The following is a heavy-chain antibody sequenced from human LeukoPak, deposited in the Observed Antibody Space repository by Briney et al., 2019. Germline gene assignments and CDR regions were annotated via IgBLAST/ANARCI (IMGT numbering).Heavy chain of an antibody. CDR3: AKALGLIFDY. D-gene: IGHD3-16*01. CDR2: VSSDGNST. CDR1: GFTFNRYW. Sequence: PGGSLRLSCEASGFTFNRYWMHLVRLAPGKGLMWVSRVSSDGNSTDYVDSVKGRFIISRDNAKNTLYLQMNSLRAEDTAVYYCAKALGLIFDYWGQGTLVTVSS. J-gene: IGHJ4*02. V-gene: IGHV3-74*01.